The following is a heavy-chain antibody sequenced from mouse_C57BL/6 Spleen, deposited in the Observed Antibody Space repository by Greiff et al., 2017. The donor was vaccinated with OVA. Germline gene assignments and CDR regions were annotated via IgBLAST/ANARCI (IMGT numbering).Heavy chain of an antibody. CDR2: INPNNGGT. D-gene: IGHD2-4*01. CDR3: AIYYDYDFDY. CDR1: GYTFTDYN. J-gene: IGHJ2*01. Sequence: EVQLQQSGPELVKPGASVKMSCKASGYTFTDYNMHWVKQSHGKSLEWIGYINPNNGGTSYNQKFKGKATLTVNKSSSTAYMELRSLTSEDSAVYYCAIYYDYDFDYWGQGTTLTVSS. V-gene: IGHV1-22*01.